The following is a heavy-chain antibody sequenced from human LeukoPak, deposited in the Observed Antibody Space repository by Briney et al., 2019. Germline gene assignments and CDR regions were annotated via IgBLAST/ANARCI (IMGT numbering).Heavy chain of an antibody. J-gene: IGHJ4*02. D-gene: IGHD2-2*01. CDR2: IYYSGST. Sequence: PSETLSLTCTVSGDSISSSHYQWGWIRQPPGRGLEWIGSIYYSGSTYYNPSLKSRVTISVDTSENQFSLRLSSVTAADTAMYYCARWSSTHFFDYWGQGTLVTVSS. CDR3: ARWSSTHFFDY. V-gene: IGHV4-39*07. CDR1: GDSISSSHYQ.